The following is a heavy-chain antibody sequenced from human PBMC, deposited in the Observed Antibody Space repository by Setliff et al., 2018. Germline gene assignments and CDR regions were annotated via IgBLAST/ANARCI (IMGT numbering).Heavy chain of an antibody. Sequence: GGSLRLSCAGSGFSFSIFWMSWVRQAPGKGLEWVATIKQDGSEKFYVDSVKGRFTISRDNAKNSLYLQMDSLRVEDTAIYYCARQVDTPMAPIDYWGQGTLVTVSS. CDR2: IKQDGSEK. CDR3: ARQVDTPMAPIDY. J-gene: IGHJ4*02. D-gene: IGHD5-18*01. V-gene: IGHV3-7*03. CDR1: GFSFSIFW.